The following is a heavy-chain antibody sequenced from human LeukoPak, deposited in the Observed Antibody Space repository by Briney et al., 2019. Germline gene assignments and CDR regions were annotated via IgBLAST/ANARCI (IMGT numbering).Heavy chain of an antibody. D-gene: IGHD2-2*01. V-gene: IGHV3-21*01. CDR1: GFTVSSNY. CDR3: ARALPATVYH. J-gene: IGHJ4*02. Sequence: PGGSLRLSCAASGFTVSSNYMSWVRQAPGKGLEWVSSISSSSSYIYYADSVKGRFTISRDNAKNSLYLQMNSLRAEDTAVYYCARALPATVYHWGQGTLVTVSS. CDR2: ISSSSSYI.